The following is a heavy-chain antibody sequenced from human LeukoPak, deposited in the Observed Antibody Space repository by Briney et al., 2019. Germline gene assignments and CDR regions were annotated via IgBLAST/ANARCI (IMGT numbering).Heavy chain of an antibody. V-gene: IGHV4-4*07. CDR3: TRDGRRGTFGDAFDL. J-gene: IGHJ3*01. D-gene: IGHD1-26*01. CDR1: GGSFSGYY. Sequence: SETLSLTCAVYGGSFSGYYWSWIRQPAGKGLEWIGRTTPSGSTNYNASLKSRVTISVDTSNNQFSLRLSSVTAADTAVYYCTRDGRRGTFGDAFDLWDQGTIITVSS. CDR2: TTPSGST.